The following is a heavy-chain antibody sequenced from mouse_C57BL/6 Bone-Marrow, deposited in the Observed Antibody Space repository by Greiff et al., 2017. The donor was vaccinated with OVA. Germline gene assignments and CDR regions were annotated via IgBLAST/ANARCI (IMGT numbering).Heavy chain of an antibody. V-gene: IGHV1-64*01. J-gene: IGHJ4*01. CDR3: ARRRRGFYYAMDY. Sequence: QVQLQQPGAELVKPGASVKLSCKASGYTFTSYWMHWVKQRPGQGLEWIGMIHPNSGSTNYNEKFKSKATLTVDKSSSTAYMQLSSLTSEDSAVYYCARRRRGFYYAMDYWGQGTSVTVSS. CDR2: IHPNSGST. CDR1: GYTFTSYW.